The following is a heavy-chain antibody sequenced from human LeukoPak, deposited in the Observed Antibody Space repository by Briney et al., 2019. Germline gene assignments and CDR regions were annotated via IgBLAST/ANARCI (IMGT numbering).Heavy chain of an antibody. Sequence: GKSLKISCKGSGYSFTSYWIGWVRQMPGKGLEWMGIIYPGDSDTRYSPSFQGQVTISADKSISTAYLAWSSLKASDTAMYYCARHRSIRHWNDGGDGFDPWGQGTLVTVSS. D-gene: IGHD1-1*01. CDR2: IYPGDSDT. CDR3: ARHRSIRHWNDGGDGFDP. V-gene: IGHV5-51*01. J-gene: IGHJ5*02. CDR1: GYSFTSYW.